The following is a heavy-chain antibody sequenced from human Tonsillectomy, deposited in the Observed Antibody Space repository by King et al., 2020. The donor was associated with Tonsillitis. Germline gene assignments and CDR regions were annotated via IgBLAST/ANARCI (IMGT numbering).Heavy chain of an antibody. D-gene: IGHD2-21*02. V-gene: IGHV3-30*04. CDR2: ISDEAIIK. CDR1: GFTFMNHA. J-gene: IGHJ3*02. Sequence: VQLVESGGGVVRPGTSLRLSCTASGFTFMNHAMHWVRQAPGKGLEWVAVISDEAIIKNYGDSMRGRVTISRDNAKNTVDLLLDSLKGDDTAIYYCVRDLNPGTAIFTIWGQGTTVTVPS. CDR3: VRDLNPGTAIFTI.